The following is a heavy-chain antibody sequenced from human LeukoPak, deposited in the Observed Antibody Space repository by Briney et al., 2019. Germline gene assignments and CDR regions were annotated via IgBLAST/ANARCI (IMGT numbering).Heavy chain of an antibody. V-gene: IGHV3-74*01. CDR2: INSDGSST. CDR3: TRGGTTLDY. CDR1: GFTFRSYW. Sequence: GGSLRLSCAASGFTFRSYWMHWVRQAPGKGLVWVSRINSDGSSTTYADSVKGRFTISRDNAKNTLYLQMNSLRAEDTAVYYCTRGGTTLDYWGQGTLVTVSS. J-gene: IGHJ4*02. D-gene: IGHD1-7*01.